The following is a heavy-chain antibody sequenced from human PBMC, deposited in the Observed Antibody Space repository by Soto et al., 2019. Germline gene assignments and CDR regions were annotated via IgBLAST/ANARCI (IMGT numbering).Heavy chain of an antibody. D-gene: IGHD2-2*01. CDR1: GGSFRTYT. V-gene: IGHV1-69*02. J-gene: IGHJ3*02. Sequence: QVQLVQSGVEVKKPGSSVKVSCKASGGSFRTYTIFWVRQAPGQGLEWMGRIIPMFDIANYAQKFQGRVTFNADKSTGPVYMEMISLTSDDTAIYFCTLGRWSAEVFDIWVQGTLVTVSS. CDR3: TLGRWSAEVFDI. CDR2: IIPMFDIA.